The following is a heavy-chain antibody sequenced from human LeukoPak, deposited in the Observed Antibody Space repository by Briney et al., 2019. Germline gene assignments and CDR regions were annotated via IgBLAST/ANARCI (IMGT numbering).Heavy chain of an antibody. CDR2: ISYDGSNK. J-gene: IGHJ4*02. CDR3: AKWDSWIDY. D-gene: IGHD1-26*01. V-gene: IGHV3-30*18. Sequence: GRSLRLSCAASGFTFSSYGMHWVRQAPGKGLEWVAVISYDGSNKYYADSVKGRFTISRDNSKNTLYLQINSLRAEDTAVYYCAKWDSWIDYWGQGTLVTVSS. CDR1: GFTFSSYG.